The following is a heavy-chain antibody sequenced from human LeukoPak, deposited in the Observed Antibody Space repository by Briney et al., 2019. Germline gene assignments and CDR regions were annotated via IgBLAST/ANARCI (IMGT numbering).Heavy chain of an antibody. V-gene: IGHV3-21*01. CDR1: GFTFSSYS. Sequence: GGSLRLSCAASGFTFSSYSMNWVRQAPGKGLEWVSSISSSSSYIYYAASVKGRFTISRDNAKNSLYLHMNSLRAEDTAVYYCARDQTVVWSGYYTPYNWFDPWGQGTRVTVSS. CDR3: ARDQTVVWSGYYTPYNWFDP. D-gene: IGHD3-3*01. J-gene: IGHJ5*02. CDR2: ISSSSSYI.